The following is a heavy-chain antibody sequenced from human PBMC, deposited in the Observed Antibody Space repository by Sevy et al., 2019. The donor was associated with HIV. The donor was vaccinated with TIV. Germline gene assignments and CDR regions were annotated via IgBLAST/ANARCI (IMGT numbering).Heavy chain of an antibody. CDR1: GDSSGSGYYY. D-gene: IGHD3-22*01. CDR2: IGARGET. Sequence: SETLSLTCTVSGDSSGSGYYYWGWIRQPAGKGLEWIGRIGARGETHYNPSLKSRVTISLDTSKNLISLRLTSVTAADTAMYYCAREIDQSVIHDYDDYFDYWGQGTLVTVSS. CDR3: AREIDQSVIHDYDDYFDY. J-gene: IGHJ4*02. V-gene: IGHV4-61*02.